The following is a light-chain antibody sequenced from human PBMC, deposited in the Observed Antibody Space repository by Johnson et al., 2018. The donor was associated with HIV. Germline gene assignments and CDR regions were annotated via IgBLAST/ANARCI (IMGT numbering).Light chain of an antibody. Sequence: QSVLTQPPSVSAAPGQKVTISCSGSSSNIGKNYVSWYQQLPGTAPKLLIYDNNKRPSGIPDRFSGSKSGTSATLGITGLQTGDEAGYYCGTWDSSLSAYVVVTGTKVTVL. CDR1: SSNIGKNY. CDR3: GTWDSSLSAYV. J-gene: IGLJ1*01. CDR2: DNN. V-gene: IGLV1-51*01.